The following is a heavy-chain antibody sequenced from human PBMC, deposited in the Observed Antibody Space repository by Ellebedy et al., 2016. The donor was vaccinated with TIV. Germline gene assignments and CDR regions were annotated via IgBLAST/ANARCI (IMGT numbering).Heavy chain of an antibody. V-gene: IGHV3-30-3*01. CDR3: AKDPTTVTTYYFDY. J-gene: IGHJ4*02. CDR1: GFTFSSYA. Sequence: GESLKISCAASGFTFSSYAMHWVRQAPGKGLEWVAVISYDGSNKYYADSVKGRFTISRDNSKNTLYLQMNSLRAEDTAVYYCAKDPTTVTTYYFDYWGQGTLVTVSS. CDR2: ISYDGSNK. D-gene: IGHD4-17*01.